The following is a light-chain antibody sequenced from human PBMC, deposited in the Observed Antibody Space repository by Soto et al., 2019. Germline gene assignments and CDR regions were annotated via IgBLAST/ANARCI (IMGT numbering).Light chain of an antibody. CDR2: NVY. V-gene: IGLV2-14*03. CDR3: SAYTVRRTHG. Sequence: QSVLTQPASVSGSPGQSITISCTGTSSDVGAYNFVSWHQQHPGKAPKLMIYNVYDRPSGISYRFSGSKSGNTASLTISGLQGDDGADYYCSAYTVRRTHGFGTGPHVTVL. J-gene: IGLJ1*01. CDR1: SSDVGAYNF.